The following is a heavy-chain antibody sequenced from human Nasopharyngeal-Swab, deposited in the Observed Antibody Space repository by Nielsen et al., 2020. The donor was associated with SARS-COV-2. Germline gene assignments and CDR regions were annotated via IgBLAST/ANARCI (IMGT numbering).Heavy chain of an antibody. CDR2: ISYDGSNK. CDR1: GFIFSSYA. J-gene: IGHJ4*02. V-gene: IGHV3-30*04. Sequence: GESLKLSCAASGFIFSSYAMHWVRQAPGKGLEWVAVISYDGSNKYYADSVKGRFTISRDNSKNTLYLQMNSLRAEDTAVYYCARDQLGDTAMVTLDYWGQGTLVTVSS. D-gene: IGHD5-18*01. CDR3: ARDQLGDTAMVTLDY.